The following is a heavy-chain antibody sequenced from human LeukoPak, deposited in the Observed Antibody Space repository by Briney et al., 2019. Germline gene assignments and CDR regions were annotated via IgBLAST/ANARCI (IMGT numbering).Heavy chain of an antibody. J-gene: IGHJ4*02. V-gene: IGHV4-59*01. CDR1: GGSISSYY. CDR3: ARFAYCGGHCWYYFDY. Sequence: KPSETLSLTCTVSGGSISSYYWSWIRQPPGKGLEWIGYIYSSGSTNYNPSLKSRVTISVDTSKNQFSLKLSSVTAADTAVYYCARFAYCGGHCWYYFDYWGQGSLVIVSS. CDR2: IYSSGST. D-gene: IGHD2-21*02.